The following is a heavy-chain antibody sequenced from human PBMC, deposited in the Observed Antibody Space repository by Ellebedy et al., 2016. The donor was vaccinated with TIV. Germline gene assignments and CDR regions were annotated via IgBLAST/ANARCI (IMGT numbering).Heavy chain of an antibody. Sequence: MPSETLSLTCTVSGGSLNSFYWAWIRQPPGRGLEWIAYVHSDGSPKYNPSLIPRVTISIDTSKNQFSLSLISVTAADTAVYYCARRRFTDILTSWFDPWGQGTLVTVPP. CDR2: VHSDGSP. CDR1: GGSLNSFY. CDR3: ARRRFTDILTSWFDP. V-gene: IGHV4-59*08. J-gene: IGHJ5*02. D-gene: IGHD3-9*01.